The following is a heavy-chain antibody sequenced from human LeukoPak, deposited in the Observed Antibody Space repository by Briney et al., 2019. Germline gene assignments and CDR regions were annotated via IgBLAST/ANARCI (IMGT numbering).Heavy chain of an antibody. D-gene: IGHD3-10*01. CDR3: ARPKYYYGSATDGAFDV. Sequence: PSETLSLTCTVSGGSISSSSYFWGWIRQSPGKGLEFTGSIYVSGTTYYNPSLKSRVTISVDTSKNQLSLKLSSVTAADTAVYYCARPKYYYGSATDGAFDVWGQGTMVTVSS. CDR1: GGSISSSSYF. CDR2: IYVSGTT. V-gene: IGHV4-39*01. J-gene: IGHJ3*01.